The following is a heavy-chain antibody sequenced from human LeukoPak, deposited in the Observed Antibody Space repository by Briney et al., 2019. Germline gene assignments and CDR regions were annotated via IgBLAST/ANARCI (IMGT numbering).Heavy chain of an antibody. J-gene: IGHJ3*02. CDR2: IIPIFGTA. V-gene: IGHV1-69*01. CDR3: ARVRGYYDILTGYSNDAFDI. D-gene: IGHD3-9*01. Sequence: GASVKVSCKASGGTFISYAISWVRQAPGQGLEWMGGIIPIFGTANYAQKFQGRVTITADESTSTAYMELSSLRSEDTAVYYCARVRGYYDILTGYSNDAFDIWGQGTMVTVSS. CDR1: GGTFISYA.